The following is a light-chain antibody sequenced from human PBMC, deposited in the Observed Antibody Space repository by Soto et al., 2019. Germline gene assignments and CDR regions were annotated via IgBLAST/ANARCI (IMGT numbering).Light chain of an antibody. V-gene: IGLV7-43*01. Sequence: QAVVTQEPSLTVSPGETVTLTCASSTGAVTNENYANWFHQKPGQAPRSLIYSTTYRHSGAVARSSGSLLWVKSALTLLGVLHEDEAEYSGRLYARGDRVLGVRTKLSVL. CDR2: STT. CDR3: RLYARGDRV. CDR1: TGAVTNENY. J-gene: IGLJ2*01.